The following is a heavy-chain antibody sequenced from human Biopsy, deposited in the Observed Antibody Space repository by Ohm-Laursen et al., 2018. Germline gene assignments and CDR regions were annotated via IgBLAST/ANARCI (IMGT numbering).Heavy chain of an antibody. V-gene: IGHV4-34*01. J-gene: IGHJ6*02. CDR1: RDSIGNYY. D-gene: IGHD3-22*01. Sequence: SDTLSLTWTVSRDSIGNYYWTWIRQTPGKGLEWIGEINHSGRTNYNPSLKSRVTISVDTTKNQFSLKVRSVTAADTAVYYCVRGVDYYDPYHYYALDVWGQGTTVTVSS. CDR3: VRGVDYYDPYHYYALDV. CDR2: INHSGRT.